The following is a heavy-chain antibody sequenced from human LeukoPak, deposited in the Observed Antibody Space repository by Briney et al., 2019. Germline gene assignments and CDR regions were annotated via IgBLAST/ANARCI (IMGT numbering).Heavy chain of an antibody. V-gene: IGHV4-61*01. D-gene: IGHD3-10*01. Sequence: SETLSLTCTVSGYSISTGYYWDWIRPPPGKGLEWIGYIYYSGSTNYNPSLKSRVTISVDTSKNQFSLKLSSVTAADTAVYYCARELYGSVSYVGGFDYWGQGTLVTVSS. CDR1: GYSISTGYY. J-gene: IGHJ4*02. CDR2: IYYSGST. CDR3: ARELYGSVSYVGGFDY.